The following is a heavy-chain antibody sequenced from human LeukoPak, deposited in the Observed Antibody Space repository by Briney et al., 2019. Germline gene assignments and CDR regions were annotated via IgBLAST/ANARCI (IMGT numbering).Heavy chain of an antibody. CDR3: GRHRSVLLSPYFAS. D-gene: IGHD2-15*01. CDR1: LGSLSNYY. CDR2: IYTSGST. J-gene: IGHJ4*02. Sequence: SETLSVTCMVSLGSLSNYYWSWIRQPPGKGLEWIGYIYTSGSTNYNPSLNSRVTISVDSSKNQFSLKLSCVTAADTAVYYCGRHRSVLLSPYFASWGERTLVTLSS. V-gene: IGHV4-4*09.